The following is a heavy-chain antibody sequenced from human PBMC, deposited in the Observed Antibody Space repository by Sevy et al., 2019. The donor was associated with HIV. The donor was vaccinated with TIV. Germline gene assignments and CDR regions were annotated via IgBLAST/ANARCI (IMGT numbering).Heavy chain of an antibody. J-gene: IGHJ6*02. V-gene: IGHV3-30-3*01. CDR2: ISYDGNNR. Sequence: GGSLRLSCAASGFTFSSYGVNWVRQAPGKGLEWVAVISYDGNNRYYADYVKGRFTICRDNSKNTLYLQMNSLRADDTAVYYCARGLAALPGYYYGMDVWGLGTTVTVSS. CDR1: GFTFSSYG. CDR3: ARGLAALPGYYYGMDV. D-gene: IGHD6-6*01.